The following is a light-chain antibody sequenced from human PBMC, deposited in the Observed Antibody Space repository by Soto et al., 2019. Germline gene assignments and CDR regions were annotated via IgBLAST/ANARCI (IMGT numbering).Light chain of an antibody. J-gene: IGLJ2*01. CDR3: SSYAGSYKVI. V-gene: IGLV2-8*01. CDR1: SSDVGVYNS. Sequence: QSALTQPPSASGSPGQSVTISCTGTSSDVGVYNSISWYQQHPGKAPKRLISEVSKLPSGVPDRFSGSKSGNTALLTISGLQAEDEADYYCSSYAGSYKVIFGGGTKLTVL. CDR2: EVS.